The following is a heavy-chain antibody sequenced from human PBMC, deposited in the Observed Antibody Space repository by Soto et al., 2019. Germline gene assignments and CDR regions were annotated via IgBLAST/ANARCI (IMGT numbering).Heavy chain of an antibody. CDR3: ARAVRVRGVIILDAFDI. CDR1: GDSVSSNSAA. D-gene: IGHD3-10*01. V-gene: IGHV6-1*01. Sequence: SRTLSLTCAISGDSVSSNSAAWNWIRQSPSRGLEWLGRTYYRSKWYNDYAVSVKSRITINPDTSKNQFSLQLNSVTPEDTAVYYCARAVRVRGVIILDAFDIWGQGTMVTVSS. J-gene: IGHJ3*02. CDR2: TYYRSKWYN.